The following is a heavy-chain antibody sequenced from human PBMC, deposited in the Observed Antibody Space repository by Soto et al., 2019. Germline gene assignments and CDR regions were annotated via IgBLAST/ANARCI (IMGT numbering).Heavy chain of an antibody. CDR3: ARENHPWAVVPVRKLKTTWYFDP. Sequence: QVQLQQWGAGLLKPSETLSLTCAVYGGSFSIYSWSWIRQPPGKGLEWIGDINQSGITHYNPSLKSRVAISVDTSKNQFSLRLNSVTAADTAIYYCARENHPWAVVPVRKLKTTWYFDPWGQGALVTVSS. J-gene: IGHJ5*02. CDR1: GGSFSIYS. CDR2: INQSGIT. V-gene: IGHV4-34*01. D-gene: IGHD6-13*01.